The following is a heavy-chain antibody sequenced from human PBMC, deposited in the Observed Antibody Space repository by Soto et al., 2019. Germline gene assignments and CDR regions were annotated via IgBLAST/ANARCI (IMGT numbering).Heavy chain of an antibody. CDR3: AKDSGWLPYGMDV. J-gene: IGHJ6*02. V-gene: IGHV3-23*01. CDR1: GFTFSSYA. D-gene: IGHD5-12*01. CDR2: ISGSGGST. Sequence: PGGSLRLSCAASGFTFSSYAMSWVRQAPGKGLEWVSAISGSGGSTYYADSVKGRFTISRDNSKNTLYLQMNSLRAEDTAVYCCAKDSGWLPYGMDVWGQGTTVTVSS.